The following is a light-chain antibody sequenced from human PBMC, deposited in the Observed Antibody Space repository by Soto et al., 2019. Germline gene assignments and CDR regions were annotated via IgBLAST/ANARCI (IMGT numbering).Light chain of an antibody. CDR3: QQYYSTLLT. V-gene: IGKV4-1*01. J-gene: IGKJ4*01. Sequence: DIVMTQSPDSLAVSLGERATINCKSSQSVLHSSNNKNYLAWYQQKPGQPPKLLIYWASTRESGVPDRFSGSGSGTDFTLTISSLLAEDEAVYYCQQYYSTLLTFGGGTTVEIK. CDR2: WAS. CDR1: QSVLHSSNNKNY.